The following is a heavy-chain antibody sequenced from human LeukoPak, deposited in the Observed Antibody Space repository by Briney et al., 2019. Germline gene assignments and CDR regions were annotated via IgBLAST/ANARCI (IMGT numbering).Heavy chain of an antibody. CDR3: ARSNPVRYPENRYFDL. D-gene: IGHD3-16*02. V-gene: IGHV5-51*01. CDR2: IYPGDSDT. J-gene: IGHJ2*01. Sequence: GEALKISCKGSGYIFTSYWIGRVRQIPGKGLEWMGIIYPGDSDTRYSPSFQGQFTISANKYISTAYLQWSRLKASDTAMYYCARSNPVRYPENRYFDLWGRGNLVTVSS. CDR1: GYIFTSYW.